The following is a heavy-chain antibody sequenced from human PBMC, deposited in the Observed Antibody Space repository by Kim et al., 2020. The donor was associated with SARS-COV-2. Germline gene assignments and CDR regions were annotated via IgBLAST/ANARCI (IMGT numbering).Heavy chain of an antibody. Sequence: DSVKGRFTISRDNSKNTLYLQMNSLRAEDTAVYYCVANYGDYSSDYGMDVWGQGTTVTVSS. D-gene: IGHD4-17*01. CDR3: VANYGDYSSDYGMDV. J-gene: IGHJ6*02. V-gene: IGHV3-23*01.